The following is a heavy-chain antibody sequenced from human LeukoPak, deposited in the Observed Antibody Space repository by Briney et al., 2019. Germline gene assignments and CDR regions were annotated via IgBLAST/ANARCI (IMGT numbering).Heavy chain of an antibody. D-gene: IGHD5-18*01. CDR3: ARRPQNTYGYDY. J-gene: IGHJ4*02. V-gene: IGHV1-2*02. Sequence: ASVKVSCKASGYTFTGYYIHWVRQAPGQGLEWMGWINPNSGGTNYAQKFQGRVTMTRDTSISTAYMELSRLRSDDTAVYYCARRPQNTYGYDYWGQGTLVTVSS. CDR1: GYTFTGYY. CDR2: INPNSGGT.